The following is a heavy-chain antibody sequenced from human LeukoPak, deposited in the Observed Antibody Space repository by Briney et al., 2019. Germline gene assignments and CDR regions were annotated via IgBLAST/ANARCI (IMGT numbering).Heavy chain of an antibody. J-gene: IGHJ4*02. V-gene: IGHV3-23*01. CDR2: ISGSGDST. D-gene: IGHD6-19*01. CDR3: AIVIAVAGPATFY. Sequence: QAGGSLRLSCVASGFTFDDFAMHWVRQAPGKGLEWVSSISGSGDSTYYADSVKGRSTISRDNSKNTLYLQMNSLRAEDTALYYCAIVIAVAGPATFYWGQGTLATVSS. CDR1: GFTFDDFA.